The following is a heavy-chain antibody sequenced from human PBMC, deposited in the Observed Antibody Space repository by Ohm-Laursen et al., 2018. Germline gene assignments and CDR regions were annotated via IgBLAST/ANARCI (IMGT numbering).Heavy chain of an antibody. CDR3: ARGASYSYGFVSFDY. V-gene: IGHV3-53*01. CDR2: IHSGEGT. J-gene: IGHJ4*02. D-gene: IGHD5-18*01. CDR1: GFTFSDYY. Sequence: SLRLSCAASGFTFSDYYMSWVRQAPGKGLEWVSVIHSGEGTYYADSVKDRFTISRDNSKNTLYLQMNSLRAEDTAVYYCARGASYSYGFVSFDYWGQGTLVTVSS.